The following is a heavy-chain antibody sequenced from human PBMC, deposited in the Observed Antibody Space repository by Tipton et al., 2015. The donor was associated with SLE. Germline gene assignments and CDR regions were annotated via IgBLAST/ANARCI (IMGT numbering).Heavy chain of an antibody. CDR3: ARAPRGYSGYVIDAFDI. D-gene: IGHD5-12*01. CDR1: GGSISSSSHY. V-gene: IGHV4-61*05. CDR2: IHYSGST. Sequence: TLSLTCTVSGGSISSSSHYWGWIRQPPGKGLEWIGYIHYSGSTNYNPSLKSRFTISIDTSKNQFSLKLSSVTAADTAVYYCARAPRGYSGYVIDAFDIWGQGTMVTVSS. J-gene: IGHJ3*02.